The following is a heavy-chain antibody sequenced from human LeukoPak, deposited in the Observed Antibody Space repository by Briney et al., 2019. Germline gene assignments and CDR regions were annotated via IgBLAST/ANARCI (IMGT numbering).Heavy chain of an antibody. CDR1: GFTFSSYS. CDR2: ISSSSSYI. Sequence: PGGSLRLSCAASGFTFSSYSMNWVRQAPGKGLEWVSSISSSSSYIYYADSVKGRFTISRDNAKNSLYLQVNSLRAEDTAVYYCARDLRYSYGYDDFDYWGQGTLVTVSS. V-gene: IGHV3-21*01. D-gene: IGHD5-18*01. J-gene: IGHJ4*02. CDR3: ARDLRYSYGYDDFDY.